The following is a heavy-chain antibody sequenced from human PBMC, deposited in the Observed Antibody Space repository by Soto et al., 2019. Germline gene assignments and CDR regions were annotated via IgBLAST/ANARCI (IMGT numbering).Heavy chain of an antibody. CDR2: ISGSGGST. CDR3: AKFLSDSLYRPTLDY. D-gene: IGHD3-22*01. J-gene: IGHJ4*02. V-gene: IGHV3-23*01. Sequence: GGSLRLSCAASGFTFSSYAMSWVRQAPGKGLEWVSAISGSGGSTYYADSVKGRFTISRDNSKNTLYLQMNSLRAEDTAVYYCAKFLSDSLYRPTLDYWGQGTLVTVSS. CDR1: GFTFSSYA.